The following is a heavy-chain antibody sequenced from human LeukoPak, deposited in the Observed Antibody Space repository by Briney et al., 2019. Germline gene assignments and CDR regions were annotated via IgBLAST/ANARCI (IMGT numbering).Heavy chain of an antibody. CDR2: INAGNGNT. D-gene: IGHD1-14*01. V-gene: IGHV1-3*01. CDR3: AREQPGQGDY. CDR1: GYTFTSYA. Sequence: ASVKVSCKASGYTFTSYAMHWVRQAPGQRLEWMGWINAGNGNTKYSQKFQGRVTITRDTSTSTAYMELRSLSSDDTAVYYCAREQPGQGDYWGQGTLVTVSS. J-gene: IGHJ4*02.